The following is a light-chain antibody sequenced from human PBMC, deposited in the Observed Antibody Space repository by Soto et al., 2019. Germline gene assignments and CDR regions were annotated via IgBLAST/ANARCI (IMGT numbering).Light chain of an antibody. CDR1: QSVLRGSNSKNL. J-gene: IGKJ2*01. V-gene: IGKV4-1*01. CDR2: WAS. CDR3: QQYFTTPQT. Sequence: DIVLTQSPGSLAVSLGETATIKCKSSQSVLRGSNSKNLLAWHQQKPGQPPKVLIYWASSRERGVPDRFRGSGSGTDFTLTITNVQADDVAVYYCQQYFTTPQTFGPGTKVEIK.